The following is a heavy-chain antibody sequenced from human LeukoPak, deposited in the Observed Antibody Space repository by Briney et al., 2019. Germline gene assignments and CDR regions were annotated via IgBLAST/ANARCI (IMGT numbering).Heavy chain of an antibody. D-gene: IGHD3-3*01. V-gene: IGHV1-2*02. J-gene: IGHJ4*02. Sequence: ASVTVSCQSSGYTFTGYYMHWVRQAPGQGLEWLGWINPNSGGTNYAQKFQGRVTMTRDTSISTAYMELSRLRADDTAVYYCAGFDFWSGYSKFDYWGQGTLVTVSS. CDR3: AGFDFWSGYSKFDY. CDR1: GYTFTGYY. CDR2: INPNSGGT.